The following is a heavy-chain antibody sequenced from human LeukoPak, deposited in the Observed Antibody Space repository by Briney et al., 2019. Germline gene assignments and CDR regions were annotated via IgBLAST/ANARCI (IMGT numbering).Heavy chain of an antibody. CDR1: GFTFSSYA. CDR2: ISYDGSNK. J-gene: IGHJ4*02. CDR3: AKSYYDSSGYRGDLEY. D-gene: IGHD3-22*01. V-gene: IGHV3-30*04. Sequence: GGSLRLSCAASGFTFSSYAMHWVRQAPGKGLEWVAVISYDGSNKYYADSVKGRFTISRGNSKNTLYLQMNSLRAEDTAVYYCAKSYYDSSGYRGDLEYWGQGTLVTVSS.